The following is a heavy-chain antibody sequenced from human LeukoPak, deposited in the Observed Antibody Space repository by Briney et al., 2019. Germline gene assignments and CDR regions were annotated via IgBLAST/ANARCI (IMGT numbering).Heavy chain of an antibody. D-gene: IGHD2-2*02. CDR3: AKDLEAPPRIVVVPAAISAFDI. CDR2: ISGSGGST. V-gene: IGHV3-23*01. CDR1: GFTFSSYA. J-gene: IGHJ3*02. Sequence: PGGSLRLSCAASGFTFSSYAMSWVRQAPGKGLEWVSAISGSGGSTYYADSVKGRFTISRDNSKNTLYLQMNSLRAEDTAVYYCAKDLEAPPRIVVVPAAISAFDIWGQGTMVTVSS.